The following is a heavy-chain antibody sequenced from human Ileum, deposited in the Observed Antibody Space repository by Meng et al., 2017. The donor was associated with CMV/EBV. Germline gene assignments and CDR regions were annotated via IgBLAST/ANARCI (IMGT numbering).Heavy chain of an antibody. CDR3: AKGAYTGRTNYFDY. CDR1: GFIFNNYA. V-gene: IGHV3-23*01. CDR2: MSNSGGST. J-gene: IGHJ4*02. D-gene: IGHD1-26*01. Sequence: SGFIFNNYAMSWVRQAPGKGLEWVSTMSNSGGSTYYADSVKGRFTISRDISRNTLYLQMDSLRADDTAIYYCAKGAYTGRTNYFDYWGQGTLVTVSS.